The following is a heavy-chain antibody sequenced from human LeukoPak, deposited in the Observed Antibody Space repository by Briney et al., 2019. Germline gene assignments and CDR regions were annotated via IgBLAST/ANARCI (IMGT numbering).Heavy chain of an antibody. Sequence: PGGSLRLSCAASGFTVSSNYMSWVRQAPGKGLEWVSVIYSGGSTYYADPVKGRFTISRDNSKNTLYLQMNSLRAEDTAVYYCARRDHCSSASCPRGDAFDIWGQGTMVTVSS. V-gene: IGHV3-53*01. CDR2: IYSGGST. CDR1: GFTVSSNY. J-gene: IGHJ3*02. CDR3: ARRDHCSSASCPRGDAFDI. D-gene: IGHD2-2*01.